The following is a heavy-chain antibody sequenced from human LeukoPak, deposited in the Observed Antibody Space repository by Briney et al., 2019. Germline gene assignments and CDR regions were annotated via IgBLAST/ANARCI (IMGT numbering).Heavy chain of an antibody. D-gene: IGHD3-3*01. CDR1: GYTFTGYY. CDR3: ARASITIFGVVNHYYYYYMDV. Sequence: ASVRVSCKASGYTFTGYYMHWVRQAPGQGLEWMGWINPNSGGTNYAQKFQGRVTMTRDTSISTAYMELSRLRSDDTAVYYCARASITIFGVVNHYYYYYMDVWGKGTTVTVSS. V-gene: IGHV1-2*02. J-gene: IGHJ6*03. CDR2: INPNSGGT.